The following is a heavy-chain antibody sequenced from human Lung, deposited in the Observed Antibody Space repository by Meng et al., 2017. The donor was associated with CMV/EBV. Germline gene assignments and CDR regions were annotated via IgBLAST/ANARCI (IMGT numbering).Heavy chain of an antibody. CDR2: ISHSGRT. D-gene: IGHD4-17*01. Sequence: SXTXSLXCDVSGVSIWGSKWWSWVRQSPGKGLEWLGEISHSGRTNYNPSLKRRVTISVDRSNNQFSLNLTSVTAADTALYYCARGVHGDTHYYGMDVWGQGTTVTVSS. CDR3: ARGVHGDTHYYGMDV. J-gene: IGHJ6*02. CDR1: GVSIWGSKW. V-gene: IGHV4-4*02.